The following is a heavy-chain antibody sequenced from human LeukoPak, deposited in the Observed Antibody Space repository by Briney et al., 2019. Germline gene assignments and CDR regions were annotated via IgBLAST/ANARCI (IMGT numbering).Heavy chain of an antibody. Sequence: GGSLRLSCAASGFTFTSYSMNWVRQAPGKGLEWVSSISSSSSYIYYAGSVKGRFTISRDNAKNSLYLQMNSLRAEDTAVYYCAREDDYGDYAYFQHWGQGTLVTVSS. CDR3: AREDDYGDYAYFQH. V-gene: IGHV3-21*01. CDR2: ISSSSSYI. CDR1: GFTFTSYS. J-gene: IGHJ1*01. D-gene: IGHD4-17*01.